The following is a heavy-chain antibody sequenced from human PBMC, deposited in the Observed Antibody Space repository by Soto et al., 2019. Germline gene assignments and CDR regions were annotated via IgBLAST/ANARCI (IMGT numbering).Heavy chain of an antibody. CDR1: GGSISSYY. J-gene: IGHJ4*01. CDR3: ATKTVAVAGLD. Sequence: SETLSLTCTVSGGSISSYYWSWIRQPPGKGLEWIGEISHGGNTNYNPSLKSRATISLDKSNNQFSLSLSFVTAADTALYYCATKTVAVAGLDWGHGTPVTVSS. D-gene: IGHD6-13*01. V-gene: IGHV4-59*12. CDR2: ISHGGNT.